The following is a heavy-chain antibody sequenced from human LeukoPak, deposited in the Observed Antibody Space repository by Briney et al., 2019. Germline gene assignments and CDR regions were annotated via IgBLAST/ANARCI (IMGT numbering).Heavy chain of an antibody. CDR1: GGSISSGSYY. J-gene: IGHJ4*02. V-gene: IGHV4-61*02. Sequence: TSETLSLTCTVSGGSISSGSYYWSWIRQPAGKGLEWIGRIYTSGSTNYNPSLKSRVTMSVDKSKNQFSLKLTSVTAADTAVYYCARDRRIILRGDIVRHGLDYWGQGLLVTVSS. CDR2: IYTSGST. CDR3: ARDRRIILRGDIVRHGLDY. D-gene: IGHD2-15*01.